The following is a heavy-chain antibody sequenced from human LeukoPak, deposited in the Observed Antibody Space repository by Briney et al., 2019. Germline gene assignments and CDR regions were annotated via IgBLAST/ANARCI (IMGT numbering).Heavy chain of an antibody. D-gene: IGHD1-26*01. V-gene: IGHV3-7*01. J-gene: IGHJ4*02. CDR1: GFTFSSYW. CDR3: ARVGGSYYALDY. CDR2: IKQDGSEK. Sequence: GGSLRLSCAGSGFTFSSYWMSWVRQAPGKGLEWVANIKQDGSEKYYVDSVKGRFTISRDNAKNSLYLQMNSLRAEDTAVYYCARVGGSYYALDYWGQGTLVTVSS.